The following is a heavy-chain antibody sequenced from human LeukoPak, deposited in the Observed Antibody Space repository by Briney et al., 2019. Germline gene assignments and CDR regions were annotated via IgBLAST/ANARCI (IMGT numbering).Heavy chain of an antibody. V-gene: IGHV3-21*01. CDR1: GFTFSSYS. D-gene: IGHD3-3*01. Sequence: GGSLRLSCAASGFTFSSYSMNWVRQAPGKGLEWVSSISSSSSYIYYADSVKGRFTISRDNAKNSLYLHMNSLRAEDTAVYYCARARGDDFWSGYWWYYYYMDVWGKGTTVTVSS. CDR3: ARARGDDFWSGYWWYYYYMDV. J-gene: IGHJ6*03. CDR2: ISSSSSYI.